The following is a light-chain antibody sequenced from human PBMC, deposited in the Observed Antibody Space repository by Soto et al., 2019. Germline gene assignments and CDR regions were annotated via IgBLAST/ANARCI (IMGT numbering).Light chain of an antibody. V-gene: IGLV2-8*01. CDR1: TSDVGDYNY. J-gene: IGLJ3*02. Sequence: QSVLTQPPSASGSPGQSVTISCTGTTSDVGDYNYVSWYQQYPGKAPKVMIYEVNKRPSGVPDRFSGSKSGNTASLTVSGLQAEDEADYYCSSFAGSNNWVFGGGTQLTVL. CDR3: SSFAGSNNWV. CDR2: EVN.